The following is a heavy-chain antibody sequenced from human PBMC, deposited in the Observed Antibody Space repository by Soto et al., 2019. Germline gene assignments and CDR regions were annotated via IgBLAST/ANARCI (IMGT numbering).Heavy chain of an antibody. CDR3: ARGVKYYYDSSGYYQLRPYGMDV. CDR1: GGSFSGYY. Sequence: SETLSLTCAVYGGSFSGYYWSWIRQPPGKGLEWIGEINHSGSTNYNPSLKSRVTISVDTSKNQFSLKLSSVTAADTAVYYCARGVKYYYDSSGYYQLRPYGMDVWGQGTTVTVSS. J-gene: IGHJ6*02. CDR2: INHSGST. D-gene: IGHD3-22*01. V-gene: IGHV4-34*01.